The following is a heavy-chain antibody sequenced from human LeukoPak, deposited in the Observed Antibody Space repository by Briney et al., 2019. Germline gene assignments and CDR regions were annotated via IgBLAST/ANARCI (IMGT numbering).Heavy chain of an antibody. CDR1: GFTLDDFA. CDR2: ISWNSGNI. J-gene: IGHJ4*02. Sequence: PGRSLRLSCAASGFTLDDFAMHWVRQAPGKGLEWVSGISWNSGNIGYADSVKGRFTISRDNANNFLYLQMNSLRGEDTAVYYCVRDGGLHTNFDYWGQGTLVTVSS. V-gene: IGHV3-9*01. D-gene: IGHD5-12*01. CDR3: VRDGGLHTNFDY.